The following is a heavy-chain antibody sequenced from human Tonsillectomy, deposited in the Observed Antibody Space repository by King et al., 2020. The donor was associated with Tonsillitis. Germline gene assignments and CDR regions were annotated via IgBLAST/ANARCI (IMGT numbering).Heavy chain of an antibody. CDR1: GYTFTDYY. Sequence: VQLVESGAEVKKPGASVKMSCKTSGYTFTDYYIHWVRQAPGQGLELMGWINPNGGGANYAQRFQGRVTLTRDTSISTAHMELRRLTADDTAVYYCAIFWSLSHVWGSYRSTSSDYWGQGTLVTVSS. J-gene: IGHJ4*02. CDR2: INPNGGGA. CDR3: AIFWSLSHVWGSYRSTSSDY. D-gene: IGHD3-16*02. V-gene: IGHV1-2*02.